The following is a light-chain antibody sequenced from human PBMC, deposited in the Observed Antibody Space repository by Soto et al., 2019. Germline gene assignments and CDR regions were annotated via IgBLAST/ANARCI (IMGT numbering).Light chain of an antibody. CDR3: QQYNNWPWT. CDR2: EAS. V-gene: IGKV3-20*01. CDR1: QSVSSSS. J-gene: IGKJ1*01. Sequence: EIVLTQSPGTLSLSPGERATLSCRASQSVSSSSLAWYQQNPGQAPRLLIYEASSRATGIPDRFSGSGSGTDFTLSISRLEPEDFAVYYCQQYNNWPWTFGQGTKVEI.